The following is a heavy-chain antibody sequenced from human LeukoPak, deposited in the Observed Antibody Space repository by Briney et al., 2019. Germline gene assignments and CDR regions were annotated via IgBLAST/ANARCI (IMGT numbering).Heavy chain of an antibody. V-gene: IGHV1-2*02. Sequence: ASVKVSCKASGYTFTGYYMHWVRQAPGQGLKWMGWINPNSGGTNYAQKFQGRVTMTRDTSISTAYMELSRLRSDDTAVYYCARDKVVVVPADQAHYYYMDVWGKGTTVTVSS. CDR2: INPNSGGT. CDR3: ARDKVVVVPADQAHYYYMDV. J-gene: IGHJ6*03. CDR1: GYTFTGYY. D-gene: IGHD2-2*01.